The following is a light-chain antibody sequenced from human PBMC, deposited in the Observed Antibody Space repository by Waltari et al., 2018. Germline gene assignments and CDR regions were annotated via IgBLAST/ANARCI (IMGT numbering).Light chain of an antibody. Sequence: QSALTQPASVSGSPGQSITISCTGTSSDVGGYNYVSWYQQYPGRAPKLMVCDVTERPSGVSNHFSGSKSGNTASLTISGLQAEDEGDYHCSSYTSRSTFVIFGGGTKLTVL. CDR1: SSDVGGYNY. J-gene: IGLJ2*01. CDR2: DVT. CDR3: SSYTSRSTFVI. V-gene: IGLV2-14*03.